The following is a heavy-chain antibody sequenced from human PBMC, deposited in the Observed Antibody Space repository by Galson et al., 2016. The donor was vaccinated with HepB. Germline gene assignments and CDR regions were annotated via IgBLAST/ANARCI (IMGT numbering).Heavy chain of an antibody. CDR3: ARSLYYDFWSGQKGWFDP. J-gene: IGHJ5*02. Sequence: QSGAEVKKPGESLKISCKGSGYSFTSFWIAWVRQMPGKGLEWMGIIYPGDSDTRYSPSFPGQVTIPADKSIDTAYLQWSSLKASDTAMYYCARSLYYDFWSGQKGWFDPWGQGTLVTVSS. V-gene: IGHV5-51*01. CDR2: IYPGDSDT. CDR1: GYSFTSFW. D-gene: IGHD3-3*01.